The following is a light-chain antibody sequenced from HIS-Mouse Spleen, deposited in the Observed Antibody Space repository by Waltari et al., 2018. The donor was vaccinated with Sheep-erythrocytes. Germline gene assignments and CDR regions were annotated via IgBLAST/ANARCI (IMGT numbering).Light chain of an antibody. CDR1: SSDVGSYNL. V-gene: IGLV2-23*01. J-gene: IGLJ3*02. CDR2: EGS. CDR3: CSYAGSSTWV. Sequence: QSALTQPASVSGSPGQSITISCTGTSSDVGSYNLVSWYQQHPGKAPKLMIYEGSKRPSGVSNRFSGSKFGNTASLAISGLQAEDEADYYCCSYAGSSTWVFGRGTKLTVL.